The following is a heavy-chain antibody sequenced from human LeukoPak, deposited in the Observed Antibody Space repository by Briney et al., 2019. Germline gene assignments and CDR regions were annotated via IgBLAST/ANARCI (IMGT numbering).Heavy chain of an antibody. D-gene: IGHD3-10*01. CDR2: IYHSGST. CDR1: GGSISSGGYS. Sequence: TLSLTYAVSGGSISSGGYSWSWIRQPPGKGLEWIGYIYHSGSTYYNPSLKSRVTISVDTSKNQFSLKLSSVTAADTAVYYCARDSPLWFGEPGFDYWGQGTLVTVSS. CDR3: ARDSPLWFGEPGFDY. V-gene: IGHV4-30-2*01. J-gene: IGHJ4*02.